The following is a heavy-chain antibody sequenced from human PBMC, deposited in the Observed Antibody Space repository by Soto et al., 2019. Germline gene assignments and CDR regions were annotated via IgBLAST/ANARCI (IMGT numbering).Heavy chain of an antibody. CDR2: IYSDGSST. D-gene: IGHD3-16*01. Sequence: EVHLVESGGGLVQPGGSLRVSCAASGFPFSNYWMDWVRQTPGKGLVWVARIYSDGSSTRYADSVKGRFTISRDNVKNTLIRQMNSTRVEDTAVDYGAREWRHWVEETYYYYMDVCGKGTPVTVSS. CDR1: GFPFSNYW. CDR3: AREWRHWVEETYYYYMDV. V-gene: IGHV3-74*01. J-gene: IGHJ6*03.